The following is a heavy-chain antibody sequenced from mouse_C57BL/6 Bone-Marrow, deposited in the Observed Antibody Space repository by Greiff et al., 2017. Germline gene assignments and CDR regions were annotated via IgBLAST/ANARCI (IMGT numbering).Heavy chain of an antibody. CDR2: IRNKANNNAT. V-gene: IGHV6-6*01. Sequence: EVKVVESGGGLVQPGGSMKLSCAASGFTFSDAWMDWVRQSPEKGLEWVAEIRNKANNNATYYAESVKGRFTISRDDSKSSVYLQMNSLRAEDTGIYYCTRVYSNYDAMDYWGQGTSVTVSS. D-gene: IGHD2-5*01. CDR3: TRVYSNYDAMDY. J-gene: IGHJ4*01. CDR1: GFTFSDAW.